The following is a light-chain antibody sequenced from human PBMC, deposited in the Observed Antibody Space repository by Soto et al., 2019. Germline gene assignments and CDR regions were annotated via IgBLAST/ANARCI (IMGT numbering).Light chain of an antibody. CDR2: DAS. CDR3: QQRSNWPPTWT. CDR1: QSVSSY. V-gene: IGKV3-11*01. J-gene: IGKJ1*01. Sequence: EIVLTQSPATLSLSPGERATLSCRASQSVSSYLAWYQQKPGQAPGLLIYDASNRATGIPARFSGSGSGTDFTLAISSLEPEDFAVYYCQQRSNWPPTWTFGQGTKV.